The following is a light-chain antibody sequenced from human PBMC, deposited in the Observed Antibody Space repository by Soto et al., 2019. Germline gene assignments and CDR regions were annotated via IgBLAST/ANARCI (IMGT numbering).Light chain of an antibody. CDR1: QTITTW. CDR3: QQYNTFWT. V-gene: IGKV1-5*01. J-gene: IGKJ1*01. Sequence: DIRVTQSPPTLSASVGDRVTITCRASQTITTWMAWYQQKPGKAPKLLVYDASTLQSGVATRFSGSGSGTEFTLTISSLQPDDFATYYCQQYNTFWTFGQGTKVDIK. CDR2: DAS.